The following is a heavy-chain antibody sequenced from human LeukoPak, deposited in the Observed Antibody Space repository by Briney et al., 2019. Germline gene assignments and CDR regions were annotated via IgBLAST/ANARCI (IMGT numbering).Heavy chain of an antibody. Sequence: GGSLRLSCAASGFTFSNAWMSWVRQAPGKGLEWVGRIKSKTDGGTTDYAAPVKGRFTISRDNAKNSLYLQMNSLRAEDTAVYYCARSYYGGDAFDIWGQGTMVTVSS. CDR2: IKSKTDGGTT. J-gene: IGHJ3*02. D-gene: IGHD4-23*01. CDR3: ARSYYGGDAFDI. V-gene: IGHV3-15*01. CDR1: GFTFSNAW.